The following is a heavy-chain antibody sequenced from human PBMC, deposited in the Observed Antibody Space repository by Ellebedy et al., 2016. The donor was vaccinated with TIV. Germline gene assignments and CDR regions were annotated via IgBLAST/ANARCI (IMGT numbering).Heavy chain of an antibody. CDR2: IGTAGDT. J-gene: IGHJ4*02. D-gene: IGHD6-13*01. Sequence: LSLTCAASGFTLSSYDMHWVRQATGKGLEWVSTIGTAGDTYYPGSVKGRFTISRENAKNSLYLQMNSLRAGDTAVYYCARFSQQTYDYWGQGTLVTVSS. V-gene: IGHV3-13*01. CDR3: ARFSQQTYDY. CDR1: GFTLSSYD.